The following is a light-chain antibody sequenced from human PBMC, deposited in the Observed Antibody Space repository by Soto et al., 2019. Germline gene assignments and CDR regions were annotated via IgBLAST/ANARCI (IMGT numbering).Light chain of an antibody. CDR3: QQFHSFPIT. J-gene: IGKJ5*01. CDR1: QSITIW. CDR2: DAS. V-gene: IGKV1-5*01. Sequence: DIQMTQSPSTLSASAGDRVTITCRASQSITIWLAWYQQKPGKAPKLLIYDASTLESGVPSRFSGSGSGTEFTLTISSLQPDDFATYYCQQFHSFPITFGQGTRLEIQ.